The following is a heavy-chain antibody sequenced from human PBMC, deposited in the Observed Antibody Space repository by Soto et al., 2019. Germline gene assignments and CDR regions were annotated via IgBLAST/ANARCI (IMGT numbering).Heavy chain of an antibody. J-gene: IGHJ3*02. CDR2: INPEYCDT. V-gene: IGHV5-51*01. CDR3: ARAAYYNSSFSFDKGAGMDAFDI. D-gene: IGHD3-9*01. CDR1: GYSFSSFW. Sequence: GEFPKTLCKGSGYSFSSFWIDWVRQMPGKGLEWRGVINPEYCDTIYDPAFEGPVTFSADKSISTAYLQWNSLKASDTAMYYCARAAYYNSSFSFDKGAGMDAFDIWGQGTMVTVSS.